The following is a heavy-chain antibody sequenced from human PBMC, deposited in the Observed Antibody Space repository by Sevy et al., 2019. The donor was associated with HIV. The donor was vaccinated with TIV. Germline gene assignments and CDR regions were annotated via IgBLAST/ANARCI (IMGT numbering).Heavy chain of an antibody. CDR2: IYYSGST. V-gene: IGHV4-39*01. D-gene: IGHD2-15*01. CDR3: ARHQSEGYCSGGSCYGGVRYWYCDL. J-gene: IGHJ2*01. Sequence: SETLSLTCTVSGGSISSSSYYWGWIRQPPGKGLEWIGSIYYSGSTYYNPSLKSRVTISVDTSKNQFSLRLSSVTAADTAGYYCARHQSEGYCSGGSCYGGVRYWYCDLWGRGTLVTVSS. CDR1: GGSISSSSYY.